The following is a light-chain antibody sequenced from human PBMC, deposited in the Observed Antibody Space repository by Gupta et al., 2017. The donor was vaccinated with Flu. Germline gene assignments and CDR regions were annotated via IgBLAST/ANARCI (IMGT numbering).Light chain of an antibody. V-gene: IGLV1-40*01. CDR3: QYFDNSLSGAV. J-gene: IGLJ3*02. Sequence: QSVLTQPPSVSGPPGQRVTISCTVSNSKSGADFDVHWYQQLPGADPKLLNYGNANRPSGVPDRFSGSKSGTSASLAITGLQAEDEADDYCQYFDNSLSGAVFGGGTKLTVL. CDR2: GNA. CDR1: NSKSGADFD.